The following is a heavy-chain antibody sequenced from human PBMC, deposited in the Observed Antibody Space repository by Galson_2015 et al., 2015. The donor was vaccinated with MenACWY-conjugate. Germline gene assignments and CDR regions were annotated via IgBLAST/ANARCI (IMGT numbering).Heavy chain of an antibody. D-gene: IGHD1-1*01. V-gene: IGHV1-18*01. J-gene: IGHJ4*02. CDR1: TYTFTSYG. CDR2: ISGYNGNT. Sequence: SVKVSCKASTYTFTSYGISWVRQAPGQGPEWIGWISGYNGNTNYAQKFQGRVTMTTDTSTSTVYMELRSLRSDDTAVYYCARDERDLQERHHGGRDYWGRGTLVTVSS. CDR3: ARDERDLQERHHGGRDY.